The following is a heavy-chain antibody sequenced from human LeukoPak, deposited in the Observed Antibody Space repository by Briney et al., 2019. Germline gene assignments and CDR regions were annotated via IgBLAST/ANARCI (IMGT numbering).Heavy chain of an antibody. J-gene: IGHJ5*02. CDR1: GFTFSSFT. V-gene: IGHV3-21*01. Sequence: GGSLRLSCAASGFTFSSFTMNWVRQAPGKGLEWVSSISSSSSYIYYADSVKGRFTISRDNAKNSLYLQMNSLRAEDTAVYYCASFAGGYWFDPWGQGTLITVSS. D-gene: IGHD3-10*01. CDR2: ISSSSSYI. CDR3: ASFAGGYWFDP.